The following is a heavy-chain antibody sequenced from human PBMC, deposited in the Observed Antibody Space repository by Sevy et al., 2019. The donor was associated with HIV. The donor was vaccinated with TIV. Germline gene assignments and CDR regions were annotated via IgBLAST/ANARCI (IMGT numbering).Heavy chain of an antibody. CDR2: INPDTGNT. CDR1: GYTFTDRY. V-gene: IGHV1-2*02. Sequence: ASVKVSCQTSGYTFTDRYIHWVRQAPGQGLEWMGYINPDTGNTRYAQKFQARVNMTADTSVSTAYMELRRLTSDDTAIYFCARDHPPRLSGHDSGWYPFDYWGQGTLVTVSS. CDR3: ARDHPPRLSGHDSGWYPFDY. D-gene: IGHD6-19*01. J-gene: IGHJ4*02.